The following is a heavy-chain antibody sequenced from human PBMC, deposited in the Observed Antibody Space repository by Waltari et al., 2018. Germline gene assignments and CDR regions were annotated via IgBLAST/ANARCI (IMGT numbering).Heavy chain of an antibody. CDR3: ARGRIPHTSNWFDP. Sequence: QVQLQESGPGQVKPSETLSLTCTVSNGSIPSFFWNWIRQSPGKGLEWIGYIYYTGSTDYNPSLKSRVTISVPTAKNQFSLRLNSLTAAAPGVYYCARGRIPHTSNWFDPWGQGPLVTVSS. CDR2: IYYTGST. CDR1: NGSIPSFF. D-gene: IGHD3-10*01. J-gene: IGHJ5*02. V-gene: IGHV4-59*01.